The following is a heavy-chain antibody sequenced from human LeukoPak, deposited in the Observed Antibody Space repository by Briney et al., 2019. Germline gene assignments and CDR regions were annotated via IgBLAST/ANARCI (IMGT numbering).Heavy chain of an antibody. V-gene: IGHV3-23*01. CDR1: GFTFSSYA. CDR2: ISGSGGST. Sequence: GGSLRLSCVASGFTFSSYAMRWVRPAPGKGLEWVSAISGSGGSTYYADSVKGRFTISRDNSKNTLYLQMNSLRAEDTAVYYCAKGSSGWYDVEDYWGQGTLVTVSS. D-gene: IGHD6-19*01. J-gene: IGHJ4*02. CDR3: AKGSSGWYDVEDY.